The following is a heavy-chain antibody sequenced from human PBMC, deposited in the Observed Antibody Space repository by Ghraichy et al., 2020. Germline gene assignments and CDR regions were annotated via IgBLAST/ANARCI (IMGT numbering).Heavy chain of an antibody. V-gene: IGHV4-31*03. CDR2: IYYSGST. D-gene: IGHD4-23*01. CDR3: ARREVVTPGWYFDL. Sequence: SETLSLTCTVSGGSISSGGYYWSWIRQHPGKGLEWIGYIYYSGSTYYNPSLKSRVTISVDTSKYQFSLKLSSVTAADTAVYYCARREVVTPGWYFDLWGRGTLVTVSS. CDR1: GGSISSGGYY. J-gene: IGHJ2*01.